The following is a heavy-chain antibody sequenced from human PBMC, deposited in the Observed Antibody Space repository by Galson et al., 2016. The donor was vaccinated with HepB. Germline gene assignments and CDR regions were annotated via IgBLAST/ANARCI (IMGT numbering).Heavy chain of an antibody. D-gene: IGHD3-10*01. CDR1: GGSVSSYY. V-gene: IGHV4-59*02. Sequence: ETLSLTCSVSGGSVSSYYWSWIRQSPGGGLEWIGYVYFTGTTNYNSSPRSRVTISMDTSTNQFSLKMMSVTAADTALYYCARTRGRGLIGWDFPLWGQGTLVTVSS. J-gene: IGHJ1*01. CDR3: ARTRGRGLIGWDFPL. CDR2: VYFTGTT.